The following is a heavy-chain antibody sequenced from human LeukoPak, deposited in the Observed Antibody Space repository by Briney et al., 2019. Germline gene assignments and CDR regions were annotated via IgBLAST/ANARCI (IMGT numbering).Heavy chain of an antibody. Sequence: GASVKVSCKASGYTFSSYYMHWVRQAPEQGLEWMGVINPSGVSTSYAQRFQGRVTMTRDTSTSTFYMELSSLRSEDTAVYYCARHSLPGTTPFDYWGQGTLVTVSS. D-gene: IGHD1-1*01. CDR3: ARHSLPGTTPFDY. CDR2: INPSGVST. J-gene: IGHJ4*02. V-gene: IGHV1-46*01. CDR1: GYTFSSYY.